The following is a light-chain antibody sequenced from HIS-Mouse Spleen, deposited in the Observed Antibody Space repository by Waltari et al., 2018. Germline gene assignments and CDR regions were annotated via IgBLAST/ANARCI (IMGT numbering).Light chain of an antibody. CDR3: QQYNNWPPVT. CDR2: AAS. Sequence: DIQLTQSPSFLSASVGDRVTITCRASQGISSYLAWYQQKPGKAPKLLIYAASTLQSGVPSRFSGSGSGTEFTLTISSLQPEDFAVYYCQQYNNWPPVTFGGGTKVEIK. J-gene: IGKJ4*01. CDR1: QGISSY. V-gene: IGKV1-9*01.